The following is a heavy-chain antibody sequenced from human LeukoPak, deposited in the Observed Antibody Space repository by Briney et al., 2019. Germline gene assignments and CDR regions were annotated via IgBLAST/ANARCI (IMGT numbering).Heavy chain of an antibody. J-gene: IGHJ3*02. D-gene: IGHD5-18*01. CDR3: ARVRVDTAMVARPGAFDI. Sequence: TSETLSLTCTVSGGSISSYYWSWIRQPPGKGLEWIGYIYYSGSTNYNPSLKSRVTISVDTSKNQFSLKLSSVTAADTAVYYCARVRVDTAMVARPGAFDIWGQGTMVTVSS. CDR2: IYYSGST. V-gene: IGHV4-59*01. CDR1: GGSISSYY.